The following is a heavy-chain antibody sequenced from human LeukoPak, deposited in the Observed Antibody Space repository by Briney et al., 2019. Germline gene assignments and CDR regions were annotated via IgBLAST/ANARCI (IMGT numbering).Heavy chain of an antibody. CDR2: ISGSGGST. CDR3: AKEYYDILTGYPPPPGYFDY. D-gene: IGHD3-9*01. J-gene: IGHJ4*02. V-gene: IGHV3-23*01. CDR1: GFTFSSYA. Sequence: GGSLRLSCAASGFTFSSYAMSWVRQAPGKGLEWVSAISGSGGSTYCADSVKGRFTISRVNSKNTLYLQMNSLRAEDTAVYYCAKEYYDILTGYPPPPGYFDYWGQGTLVTVSS.